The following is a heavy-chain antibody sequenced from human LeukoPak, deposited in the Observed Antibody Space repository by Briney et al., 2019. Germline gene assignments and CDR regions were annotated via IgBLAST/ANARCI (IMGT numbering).Heavy chain of an antibody. D-gene: IGHD6-25*01. CDR1: GFTFXXYG. J-gene: IGHJ3*02. CDR3: ARDPQGLHADAFDI. Sequence: SGFTFXXYGMHWVRXAPGKGLEWVAVIWYDGSNKYYADSVKGRFTISRDNSKNTLYLQMNSLRAEDTAVYYCARDPQGLHADAFDIWGQGTMVTVSS. CDR2: IWYDGSNK. V-gene: IGHV3-33*01.